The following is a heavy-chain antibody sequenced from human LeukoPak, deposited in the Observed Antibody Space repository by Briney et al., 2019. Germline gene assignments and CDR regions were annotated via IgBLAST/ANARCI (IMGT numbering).Heavy chain of an antibody. Sequence: GASVNVSCRASGYTFTSYGISWVRQAPGQGLEWMGWISAYNGNTNYAQKLQGRVTMTTDTSTSTAYMELRSLRSDDTAVYYCARDPGSSGWYVYYYGMDVWGQGTTVTVSS. D-gene: IGHD6-19*01. CDR2: ISAYNGNT. CDR3: ARDPGSSGWYVYYYGMDV. V-gene: IGHV1-18*01. CDR1: GYTFTSYG. J-gene: IGHJ6*02.